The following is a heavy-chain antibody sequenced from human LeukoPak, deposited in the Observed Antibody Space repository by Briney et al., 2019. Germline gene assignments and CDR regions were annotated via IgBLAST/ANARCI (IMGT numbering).Heavy chain of an antibody. V-gene: IGHV4-34*01. CDR1: GGSFSGYY. Sequence: SETLSLTCAVYGGSFSGYYWSWIRQPPGKGLEWIGEINHSGSTNYNPSLKSRVTISVDTSKNQFSLKLSSVTAADTAVYYCARGSASNGGYGLRWFVPWGQGTRFTVSS. D-gene: IGHD5-12*01. J-gene: IGHJ5*02. CDR2: INHSGST. CDR3: ARGSASNGGYGLRWFVP.